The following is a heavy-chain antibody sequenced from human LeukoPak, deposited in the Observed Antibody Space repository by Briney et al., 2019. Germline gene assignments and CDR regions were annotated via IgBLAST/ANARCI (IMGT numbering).Heavy chain of an antibody. CDR1: GFTFRSYS. J-gene: IGHJ3*02. D-gene: IGHD1-1*01. CDR3: ATTKATRLDAFDI. Sequence: GGSLRLSCAASGFTFRSYSMNWVRQAPGKGLEWVSSISSSSSYIYYADSVKGRFTISRDNAKNSLYLQMNSLRAEDTAVYYCATTKATRLDAFDIWGQGTMVTVSS. V-gene: IGHV3-21*01. CDR2: ISSSSSYI.